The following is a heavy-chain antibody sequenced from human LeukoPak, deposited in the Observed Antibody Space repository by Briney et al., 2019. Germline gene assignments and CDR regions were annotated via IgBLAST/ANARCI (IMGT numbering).Heavy chain of an antibody. Sequence: GGSLRLSCAASGFTLRTYWMSWVRQAPGKGLEWVANIKQDGSENYSVDSVKGRFTISRENAKNSLYLQMNSLRAEDTAVYYCARDRRLDYYYYMDVWGKGTTVTVSS. CDR2: IKQDGSEN. V-gene: IGHV3-7*01. CDR1: GFTLRTYW. J-gene: IGHJ6*03. CDR3: ARDRRLDYYYYMDV.